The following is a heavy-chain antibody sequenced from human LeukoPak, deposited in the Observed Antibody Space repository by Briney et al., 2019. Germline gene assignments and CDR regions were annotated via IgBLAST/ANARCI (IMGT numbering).Heavy chain of an antibody. Sequence: ASVKVSCKASGYTFTSYGISWVRQAPGQGLEWMGWINAYNGNTNYAQKLQGRVTMTTDTSTSTAYMELRSLRSDDTAVYYCARERMVRGVISPFYYYYYMDVWGKGTTVTVSS. CDR1: GYTFTSYG. CDR3: ARERMVRGVISPFYYYYYMDV. V-gene: IGHV1-18*01. CDR2: INAYNGNT. D-gene: IGHD3-10*01. J-gene: IGHJ6*03.